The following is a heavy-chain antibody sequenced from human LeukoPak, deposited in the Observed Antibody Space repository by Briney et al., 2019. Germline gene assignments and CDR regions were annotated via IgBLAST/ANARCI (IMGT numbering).Heavy chain of an antibody. CDR3: ARDGYSGYDYFDY. V-gene: IGHV4-59*01. CDR2: IYYSGST. Sequence: SETLSLTCTVSGGSISSYYWTWIRQPPGKGLEWIGYIYYSGSTNYNPPLKSRVTISVDTSKKQISLKLTSVTAADTAVYYCARDGYSGYDYFDYWGQGTLVTVSS. CDR1: GGSISSYY. J-gene: IGHJ4*02. D-gene: IGHD5-12*01.